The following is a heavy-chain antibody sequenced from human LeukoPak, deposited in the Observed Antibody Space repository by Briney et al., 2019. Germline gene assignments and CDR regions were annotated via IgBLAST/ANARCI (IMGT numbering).Heavy chain of an antibody. J-gene: IGHJ6*03. Sequence: SVKVSCEASGGTFSSYAISWVRQAPGQGLEWMGGIIPIFGTANYAQKFQGRVTITTDESTSTAYMELSSLRSEDTAVYYCARVAVVVPAATALDYYYYMDVWGKGTTVTVSS. V-gene: IGHV1-69*05. CDR1: GGTFSSYA. CDR2: IIPIFGTA. CDR3: ARVAVVVPAATALDYYYYMDV. D-gene: IGHD2-2*01.